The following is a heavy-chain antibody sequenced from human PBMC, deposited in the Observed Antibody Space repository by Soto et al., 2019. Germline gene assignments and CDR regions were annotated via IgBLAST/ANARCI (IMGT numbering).Heavy chain of an antibody. J-gene: IGHJ6*02. V-gene: IGHV5-10-1*01. CDR2: IDPSDSYT. CDR1: GYSFTIYW. CDR3: ARLLYSNYPPFYYYYGMDV. Sequence: PGESLKISCNGSGYSFTIYWISWVRQMPGKGLEWMGRIDPSDSYTNYSPSFQGHVTISADKSISTAYLQWSSLKASDTAMYYCARLLYSNYPPFYYYYGMDVWGQGTTVTVSS. D-gene: IGHD4-4*01.